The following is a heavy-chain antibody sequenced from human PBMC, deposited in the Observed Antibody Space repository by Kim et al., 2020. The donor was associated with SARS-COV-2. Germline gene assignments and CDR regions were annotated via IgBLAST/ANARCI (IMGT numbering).Heavy chain of an antibody. J-gene: IGHJ6*02. D-gene: IGHD4-4*01. V-gene: IGHV3-23*01. CDR1: GFTFSSYA. CDR2: ISGSGGST. Sequence: GGSLRLSCAASGFTFSSYAMSWVRQAPGKGLEWVSAISGSGGSTYYADSVKGRFTISRDNSKNTLYLQMNSLRAEDTAVYYCAKGSHDYNTYYYYGMDVWGQGTTVTVSS. CDR3: AKGSHDYNTYYYYGMDV.